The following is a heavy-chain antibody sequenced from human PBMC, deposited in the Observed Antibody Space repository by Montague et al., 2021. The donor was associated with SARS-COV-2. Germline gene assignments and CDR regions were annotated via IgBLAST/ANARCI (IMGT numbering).Heavy chain of an antibody. CDR3: ARDLPSFFLCIAVAGPFDP. CDR2: ISCSSSYI. CDR1: GFTFSSYY. Sequence: SLRLSCAASGFTFSSYYMNWVRQVPGKGLEWVSSISCSSSYIYYADSVKGRFTISRDNAKNSLYLQMNSLRAEDTAVYYCARDLPSFFLCIAVAGPFDPWGQGTLVTVSA. D-gene: IGHD6-19*01. J-gene: IGHJ5*02. V-gene: IGHV3-21*01.